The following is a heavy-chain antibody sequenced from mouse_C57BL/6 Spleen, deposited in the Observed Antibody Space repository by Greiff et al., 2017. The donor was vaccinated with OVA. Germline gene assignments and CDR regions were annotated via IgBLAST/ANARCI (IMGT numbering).Heavy chain of an antibody. CDR1: GYTFTDYY. CDR3: ARYYYGKGKTYSYYFDY. J-gene: IGHJ2*01. CDR2: INPNNGGT. V-gene: IGHV1-26*01. Sequence: EVQLQQSGPELVKPGASVKISCKASGYTFTDYYMNWVKQSHGKSLEWIGDINPNNGGTSYNQKFKGKATLTVDKSSSTAYMELRSLTSEDSAVYYCARYYYGKGKTYSYYFDYWGQGTTLTVSS. D-gene: IGHD1-1*01.